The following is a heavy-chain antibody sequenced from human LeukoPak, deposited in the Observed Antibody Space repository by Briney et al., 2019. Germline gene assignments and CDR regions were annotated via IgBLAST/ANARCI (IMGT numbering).Heavy chain of an antibody. CDR3: ATRARPGYYYGMDV. CDR1: GFISSSYW. J-gene: IGHJ6*02. CDR2: INTDGFST. D-gene: IGHD6-6*01. V-gene: IGHV3-74*01. Sequence: PGGSLRLSCAASGFISSSYWMHWVRQPPGKGLVYIACINTDGFSTSYADSVKSRFTISRDNAKNTLYLQMNSLRAEDTAVYYCATRARPGYYYGMDVWGQGTTVTVSS.